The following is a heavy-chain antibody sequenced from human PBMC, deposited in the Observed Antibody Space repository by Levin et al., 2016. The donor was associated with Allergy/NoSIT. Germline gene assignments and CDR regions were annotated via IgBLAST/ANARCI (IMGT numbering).Heavy chain of an antibody. D-gene: IGHD1-1*01. Sequence: SETLSLTCTVSGGSISSYYWSWIRQPPGKGLEWIGYIYYSGSTNYNPSLKSRVTISVDTSKNQFSLKLGSVTAADTAVYYCARRVHGYYFDYWGQGTLVTVSS. CDR1: GGSISSYY. V-gene: IGHV4-59*01. CDR3: ARRVHGYYFDY. J-gene: IGHJ4*02. CDR2: IYYSGST.